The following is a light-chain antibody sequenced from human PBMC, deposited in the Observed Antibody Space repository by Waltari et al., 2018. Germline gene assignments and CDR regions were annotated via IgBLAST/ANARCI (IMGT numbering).Light chain of an antibody. CDR2: EDP. V-gene: IGLV3-10*01. CDR1: ALPKKY. CDR3: YSTDSSDTHRV. Sequence: SYELTQPPSVSVSPGQAARITCSGDALPKKYAYWYQPKSGQAPVLVIYEDPKRPSGIPERFSGSSSGTTATLTLSGAQVEDEGDYYCYSTDSSDTHRVFGGGTKLTVL. J-gene: IGLJ3*02.